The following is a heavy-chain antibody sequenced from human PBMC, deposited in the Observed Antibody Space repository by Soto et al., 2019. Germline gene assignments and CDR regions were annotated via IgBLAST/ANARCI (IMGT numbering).Heavy chain of an antibody. CDR1: GFTFSDYA. V-gene: IGHV3-30*01. J-gene: IGHJ6*02. CDR2: ISSDGKNT. D-gene: IGHD2-21*01. CDR3: ARVHSTTELCSGLYFYYALDV. Sequence: QVQLVESGGGVVQPGRSLRLSCAASGFTFSDYAMHWVRQPPGKGLEWVAIISSDGKNTYYGDSVKGRFTISRDDSTSTLSLQMNGLRPEDTAVYFCARVHSTTELCSGLYFYYALDVWGQGTTVTVSS.